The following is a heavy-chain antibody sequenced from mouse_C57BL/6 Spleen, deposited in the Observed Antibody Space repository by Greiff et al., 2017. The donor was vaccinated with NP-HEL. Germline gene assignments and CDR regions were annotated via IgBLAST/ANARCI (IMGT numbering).Heavy chain of an antibody. CDR2: IYPGDGDT. D-gene: IGHD1-1*01. Sequence: VQLQQSGAELVKPGASVKISCKASGYAFSSYWMNWVKQRPGKGLEWIGQIYPGDGDTNYNGKFKGKATLTADKSSSTAYMQLSSLTSEDSAVYFGARRVTTVVAPYWYFEVWGTGTTVTGSS. V-gene: IGHV1-80*01. CDR3: ARRVTTVVAPYWYFEV. J-gene: IGHJ1*03. CDR1: GYAFSSYW.